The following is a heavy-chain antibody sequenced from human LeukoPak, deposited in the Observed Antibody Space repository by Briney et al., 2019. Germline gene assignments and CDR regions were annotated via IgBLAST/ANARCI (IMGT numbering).Heavy chain of an antibody. D-gene: IGHD2-2*01. CDR2: IYHSGST. Sequence: SETLSLTCAVSGGSISSGGYSWSWIRQPPGTGLEWIGYIYHSGSTYYNPSLKSRVTISVDRSKNQFSLKLSSVTAADTAVYYCARVPLLWGSSTWFDPWGQGTLVTVSS. J-gene: IGHJ5*02. CDR3: ARVPLLWGSSTWFDP. V-gene: IGHV4-30-2*01. CDR1: GGSISSGGYS.